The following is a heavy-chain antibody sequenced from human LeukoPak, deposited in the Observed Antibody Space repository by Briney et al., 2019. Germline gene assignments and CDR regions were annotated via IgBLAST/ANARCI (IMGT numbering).Heavy chain of an antibody. CDR3: ARRRSRSGGSLDY. CDR2: IYTSGST. Sequence: SETLSLTCNVSGGSISSYYWSWIRQPPGKGLEWIGYIYTSGSTNYNPSLKSRVTISVDTSKNQFSLKLSSVTAADTAVYYCARRRSRSGGSLDYWGQGTLVTVSS. CDR1: GGSISSYY. J-gene: IGHJ4*02. V-gene: IGHV4-4*09. D-gene: IGHD2-15*01.